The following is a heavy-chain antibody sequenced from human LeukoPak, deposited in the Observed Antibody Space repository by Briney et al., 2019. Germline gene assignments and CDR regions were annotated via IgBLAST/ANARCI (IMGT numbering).Heavy chain of an antibody. CDR1: GGSISSSSYY. V-gene: IGHV4-39*07. Sequence: SETLSLTCTVSGGSISSSSYYWGWIRQPPGKGLEWIGSIYYSGSTYYNPSLKSRVTISVDTSKNQFSLKLSSVTAADTAVYYCARRSRATHYYYYMDVWGKGTTVTVSS. J-gene: IGHJ6*03. CDR3: ARRSRATHYYYYMDV. CDR2: IYYSGST. D-gene: IGHD5-12*01.